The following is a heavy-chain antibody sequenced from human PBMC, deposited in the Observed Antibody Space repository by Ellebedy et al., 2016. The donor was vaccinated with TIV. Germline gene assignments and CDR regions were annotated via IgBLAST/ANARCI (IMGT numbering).Heavy chain of an antibody. CDR2: INGSTVYK. Sequence: GESLKISCTGSGFTFSRFAMNWVRQAPGKGLEWVSSINGSTVYKYYTDSVRGRFTISRDNAKSSVYLQMDNLSVDNTAMYYCERDSHQWSSENHPDWGQGTLVTVSS. CDR1: GFTFSRFA. CDR3: ERDSHQWSSENHPD. J-gene: IGHJ4*02. D-gene: IGHD3-10*01. V-gene: IGHV3-21*06.